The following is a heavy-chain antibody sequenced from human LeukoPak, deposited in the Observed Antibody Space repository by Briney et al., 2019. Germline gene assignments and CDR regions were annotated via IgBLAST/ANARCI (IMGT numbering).Heavy chain of an antibody. D-gene: IGHD1-20*01. J-gene: IGHJ4*02. V-gene: IGHV3-21*01. CDR1: GFTFSSYS. CDR2: ISSSSYI. CDR3: ARDGVTGTVFDY. Sequence: GGSLRLSCAASGFTFSSYSMTWVRQAPGKGLEWVSSISSSSYIYYADSVKGRFTISRDNAKNSLYLQMNSLRAEDTAVYYCARDGVTGTVFDYWGQGTLVTVSS.